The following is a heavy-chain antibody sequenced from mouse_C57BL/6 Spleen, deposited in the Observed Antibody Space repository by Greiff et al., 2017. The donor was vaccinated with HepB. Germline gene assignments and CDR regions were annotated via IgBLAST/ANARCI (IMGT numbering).Heavy chain of an antibody. J-gene: IGHJ2*01. V-gene: IGHV5-4*01. CDR3: ARDPYGSSYEYYFDY. CDR2: ISDGGSYT. D-gene: IGHD1-1*01. CDR1: GFTFSSYA. Sequence: EVQLVESGGGLVKPGGSLKLSCAASGFTFSSYAMSWVRQTPEKRLEWVATISDGGSYTYYPDNVKGRFTISRDNAKNNLYLQMSHLKSEDTAMYYCARDPYGSSYEYYFDYWGQGTTLTVSS.